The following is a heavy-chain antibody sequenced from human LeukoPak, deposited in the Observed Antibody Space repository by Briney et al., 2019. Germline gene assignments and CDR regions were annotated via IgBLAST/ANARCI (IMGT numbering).Heavy chain of an antibody. D-gene: IGHD3-16*01. CDR3: ARSALGVPYFDY. V-gene: IGHV1-69*01. Sequence: GSSVKVPCKASGGTFSSYAISWVRQAPGQGLEWMGGIIPIFGTANYAQKFQGRVTITADESTSTAYMELSSLRSEDTAVYYCARSALGVPYFDYWGQGTLVTVSS. CDR2: IIPIFGTA. J-gene: IGHJ4*02. CDR1: GGTFSSYA.